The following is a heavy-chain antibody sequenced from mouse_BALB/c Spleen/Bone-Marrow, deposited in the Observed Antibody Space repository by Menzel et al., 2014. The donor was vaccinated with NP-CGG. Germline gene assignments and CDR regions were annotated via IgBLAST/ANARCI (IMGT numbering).Heavy chain of an antibody. CDR1: GFNIKDTY. CDR2: IDPANGNT. Sequence: VQLQQSGAELVKPGASVKLSCTASGFNIKDTYMHWVKQRPEQGLEWIGRIDPANGNTKYDPKFQGKATITADTSSNTAYLQLSSLTSEGPAVYYCASYYYGSSLFAYLGQGTLFPVSP. D-gene: IGHD1-1*01. J-gene: IGHJ3*01. V-gene: IGHV14-3*02. CDR3: ASYYYGSSLFAY.